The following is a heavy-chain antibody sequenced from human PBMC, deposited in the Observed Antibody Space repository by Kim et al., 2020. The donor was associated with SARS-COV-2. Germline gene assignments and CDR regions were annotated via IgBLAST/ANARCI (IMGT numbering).Heavy chain of an antibody. D-gene: IGHD6-13*01. CDR3: AKDSYSSSWYYFDY. Sequence: GGSLRLSCAASGFTFDDYAMHWVRQAPGKGLEWVSGISWNSGSIGYADSVKGRFTISRDNAKNSLYLQMNSLRAEDTALYYCAKDSYSSSWYYFDYWGQGTLVTVSS. V-gene: IGHV3-9*01. J-gene: IGHJ4*02. CDR2: ISWNSGSI. CDR1: GFTFDDYA.